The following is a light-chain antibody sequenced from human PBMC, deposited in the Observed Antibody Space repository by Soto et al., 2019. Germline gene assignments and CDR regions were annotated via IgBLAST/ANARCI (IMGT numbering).Light chain of an antibody. CDR1: QTISDY. CDR3: QQSYSTLTWT. CDR2: AAS. Sequence: DIQMTQSPSSLSASVGDRVASSCRTSQTISDYLNWYQHKPGKAPKLLISAASSLQSGVPSRFSGSGSGTDFTLTISSLQPEDFATYYCQQSYSTLTWTFGQGTKVDIK. V-gene: IGKV1-39*01. J-gene: IGKJ1*01.